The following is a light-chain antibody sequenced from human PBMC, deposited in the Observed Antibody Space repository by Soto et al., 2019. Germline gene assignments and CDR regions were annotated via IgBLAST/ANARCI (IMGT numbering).Light chain of an antibody. CDR3: QQSYSTPIT. Sequence: DIQMTQSPSSLSASVGSRFPITGPASQSISSWLAWYQQKPGKAPKLLIYAASSLQSGVPSRFSGSGSGTDFTLTISSLQPEDFATYYCQQSYSTPITFGQGTRLEIK. CDR1: QSISSW. V-gene: IGKV1-39*01. J-gene: IGKJ5*01. CDR2: AAS.